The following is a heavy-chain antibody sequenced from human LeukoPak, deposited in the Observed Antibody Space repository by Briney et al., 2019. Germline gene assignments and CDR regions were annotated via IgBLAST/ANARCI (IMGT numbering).Heavy chain of an antibody. J-gene: IGHJ4*02. Sequence: SETLSLTCAVSGYSISSGYYWGWIRQPPGKGLEWIGSIYHSGSTYYNPSLKSRVTISVDTSKNQFSLKLSSVTAADTAVYCCARDRPLSMIPRGHFDYWGQGTLVTVSS. D-gene: IGHD3-22*01. CDR3: ARDRPLSMIPRGHFDY. V-gene: IGHV4-38-2*02. CDR1: GYSISSGYY. CDR2: IYHSGST.